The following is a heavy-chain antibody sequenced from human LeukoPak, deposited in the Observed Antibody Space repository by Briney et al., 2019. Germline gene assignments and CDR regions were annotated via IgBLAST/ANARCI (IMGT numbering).Heavy chain of an antibody. CDR1: GGSISSYY. D-gene: IGHD4-23*01. J-gene: IGHJ4*02. CDR3: ARSIGGGGNSDY. CDR2: IYYSGST. V-gene: IGHV4-59*08. Sequence: SETLSLTCTVSGGSISSYYWSWIRQTPGKGLEWIGYIYYSGSTNYNPSLKSRVTISVDTSKNQFSLKLSSVTAADTAVYYCARSIGGGGNSDYWGQGTLVTVSS.